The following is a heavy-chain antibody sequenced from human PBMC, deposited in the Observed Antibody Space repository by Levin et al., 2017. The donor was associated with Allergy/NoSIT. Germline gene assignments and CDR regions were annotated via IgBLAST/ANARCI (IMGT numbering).Heavy chain of an antibody. CDR1: GFTFSSYS. V-gene: IGHV3-21*01. D-gene: IGHD6-13*01. Sequence: GESLKISCAASGFTFSSYSMNWVRQAPGKGLEWVSSISSSSSYIYYADSVKGRFTISRDNAKNSLYLQMNSLRAEDTAVYYCARDPILAAAGTAWFDPWGQGTLVTVSS. CDR3: ARDPILAAAGTAWFDP. CDR2: ISSSSSYI. J-gene: IGHJ5*02.